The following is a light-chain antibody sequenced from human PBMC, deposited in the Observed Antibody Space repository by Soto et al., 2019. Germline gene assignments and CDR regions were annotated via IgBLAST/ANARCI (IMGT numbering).Light chain of an antibody. CDR1: QSVSSC. Sequence: EIVLTQSPATLSLSPGERATLSCRASQSVSSCLACYQQKPGQAPRLLIYGASTRATGIPDRIRGSGSGTDFTLTSSRLEPEDFAVYYCQQYGSSPTFGQGTKVDIK. J-gene: IGKJ1*01. CDR2: GAS. V-gene: IGKV3-20*01. CDR3: QQYGSSPT.